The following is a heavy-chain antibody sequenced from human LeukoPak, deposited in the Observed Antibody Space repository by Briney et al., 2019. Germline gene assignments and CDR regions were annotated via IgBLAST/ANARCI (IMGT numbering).Heavy chain of an antibody. J-gene: IGHJ6*02. V-gene: IGHV4-34*01. CDR1: GGSLSDYF. D-gene: IGHD2-2*01. Sequence: SETLSLTCAVYGGSLSDYFWGWIRQPPGKGLEWIGEINHSGRTYYNPSLKSRVTISVDTSKNQFSLNLSSVTAADTAVYYCARDVVVVPAAIHYGMDAWGQGTTVTVSS. CDR3: ARDVVVVPAAIHYGMDA. CDR2: INHSGRT.